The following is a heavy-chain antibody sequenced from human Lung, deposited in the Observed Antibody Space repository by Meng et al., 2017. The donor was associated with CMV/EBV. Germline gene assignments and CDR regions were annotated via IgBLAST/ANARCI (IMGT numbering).Heavy chain of an antibody. CDR1: GFTFSTYW. CDR3: VRGAMCSSTSCYKYYYYGMDV. D-gene: IGHD2-2*02. CDR2: ISSDGSSTR. Sequence: GGSXRLXCAASGFTFSTYWMNWVRQVPGKGLVWVSRISSDGSSTRSYADSVKGRFTISRDNAKNTLYLQMNSLRAEDTAVYYCVRGAMCSSTSCYKYYYYGMDVXGQGXTVTVSS. J-gene: IGHJ6*02. V-gene: IGHV3-74*01.